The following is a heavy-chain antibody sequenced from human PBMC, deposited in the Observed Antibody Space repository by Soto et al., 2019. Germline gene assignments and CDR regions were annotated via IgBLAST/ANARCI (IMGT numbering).Heavy chain of an antibody. CDR2: INAGSGSP. D-gene: IGHD3-22*01. CDR3: AEDSSGYYY. V-gene: IGHV1-3*01. J-gene: IGHJ4*02. Sequence: AAVNVSCQSSRCTFTTFALHWVRQAAGQGLEWMGWINAGSGSPKYSQKFQDRVTISRDTFANTVYVEVNSLRSEDTAVYYCAEDSSGYYYWGQGTLVTSPQ. CDR1: RCTFTTFA.